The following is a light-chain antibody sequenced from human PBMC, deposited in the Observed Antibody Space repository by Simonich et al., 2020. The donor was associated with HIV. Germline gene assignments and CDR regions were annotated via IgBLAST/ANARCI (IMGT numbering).Light chain of an antibody. CDR2: DAS. J-gene: IGKJ2*01. CDR1: QGIRSA. CDR3: EQFNTYPYT. V-gene: IGKV1-13*02. Sequence: IQMTQSPSSLSASVGDRVTINCRASQGIRSALAWYQQKPGKAPKLLIYDASNLESVVPSRFSGSGSGTDFTLTISSLQPEDFATYYCEQFNTYPYTFGLGTKLGIK.